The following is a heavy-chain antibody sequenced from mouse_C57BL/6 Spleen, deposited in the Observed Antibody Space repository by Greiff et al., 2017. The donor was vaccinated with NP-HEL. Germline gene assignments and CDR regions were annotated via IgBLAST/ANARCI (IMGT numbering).Heavy chain of an antibody. CDR3: ARQPQDY. V-gene: IGHV5-6*01. J-gene: IGHJ2*01. Sequence: EVQLVESGGDLVKPGGSLKLSCAASGFTFSSYGMSWVRQTPDKRLEWVATISSGGSYTYYPDSVKGRFTISRDNAKNTLYLQMSSLKSEDTAMYYCARQPQDYWGQGTTLTVSS. CDR2: ISSGGSYT. CDR1: GFTFSSYG.